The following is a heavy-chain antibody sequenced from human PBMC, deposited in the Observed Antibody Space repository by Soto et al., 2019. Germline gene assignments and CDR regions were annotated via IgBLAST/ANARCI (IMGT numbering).Heavy chain of an antibody. J-gene: IGHJ6*02. CDR3: AGRDLETRATVYYYYGMDF. CDR1: GFTFSDYY. V-gene: IGHV3-21*01. D-gene: IGHD1-26*01. Sequence: GGSLRLSCAVSGFTFSDYYMNWVRQAPGKGLEWVASISRSNENIDYADSVKGRFIISRDNANNSLSLQMNSLRVEDTAVYYCAGRDLETRATVYYYYGMDFWGQGTTVTVS. CDR2: ISRSNENI.